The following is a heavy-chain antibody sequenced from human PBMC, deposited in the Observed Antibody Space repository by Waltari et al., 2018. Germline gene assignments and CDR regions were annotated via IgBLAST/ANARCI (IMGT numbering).Heavy chain of an antibody. J-gene: IGHJ4*02. CDR2: IGWNSGAI. D-gene: IGHD3-10*01. V-gene: IGHV3-9*01. CDR3: VKGGWGFGAFYEQH. Sequence: EVQLVTSGGGLVQPGRFLRLACVGSGFRFADYAMYWVRQRPGKGLEWLSGIGWNSGAIGYADSVRGRFSTYRDNARKSLYLQMGRLRPEDTALYYCVKGGWGFGAFYEQHWGQGIQVTVSS. CDR1: GFRFADYA.